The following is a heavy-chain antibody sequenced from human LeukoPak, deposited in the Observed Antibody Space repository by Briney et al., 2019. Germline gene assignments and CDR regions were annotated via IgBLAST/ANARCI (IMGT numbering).Heavy chain of an antibody. D-gene: IGHD3-3*01. V-gene: IGHV4-4*02. CDR2: IYHSGST. CDR1: GGSISSSNW. Sequence: SGTLSLTCAVSGGSISSSNWWSWVRQPPGKGLEWIGEIYHSGSTNYNPSLKSRVTISVDKSKNQFSLKLSSVTAADTAVYYCARDTYYDFWSGYYTGRGAFDIWGQGTMVTVSS. CDR3: ARDTYYDFWSGYYTGRGAFDI. J-gene: IGHJ3*02.